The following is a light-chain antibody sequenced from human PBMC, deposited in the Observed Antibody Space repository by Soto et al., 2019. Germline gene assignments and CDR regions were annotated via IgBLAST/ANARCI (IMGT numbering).Light chain of an antibody. CDR1: SFNIGSNT. CDR3: AAWDDSLNGLVL. V-gene: IGLV1-44*01. CDR2: SNN. Sequence: QSVLTQPPSASGTPGQSVTISCSGSSFNIGSNTVSWYRQLPGTAPRLLIYSNNQRPSGVPDRFSGSKSGASASLAISGLQSDVEADYYCAAWDDSLNGLVLFGGGTKLTVL. J-gene: IGLJ2*01.